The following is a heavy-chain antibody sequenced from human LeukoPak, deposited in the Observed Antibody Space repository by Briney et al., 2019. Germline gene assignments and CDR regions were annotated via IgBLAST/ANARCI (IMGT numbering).Heavy chain of an antibody. CDR1: GGSFSGYY. V-gene: IGHV4-4*07. D-gene: IGHD6-13*01. CDR2: IYTSGST. CDR3: ARDTIGAAGWFDP. Sequence: SETLSLTCSVYGGSFSGYYWSWIRQPAGKGLEWIGRIYTSGSTNYNPSLKSRVTMSVDTSNNQFSLKLSSVTAADTAVYYCARDTIGAAGWFDPWGQGTLVTVSS. J-gene: IGHJ5*02.